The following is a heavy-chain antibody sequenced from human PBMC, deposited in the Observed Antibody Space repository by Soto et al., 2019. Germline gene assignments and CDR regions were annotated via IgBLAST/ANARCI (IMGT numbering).Heavy chain of an antibody. V-gene: IGHV1-2*04. Sequence: GASVTVSCKASGYPFTSYGISWVRQAPGQGPEWMGWINPHSGFTNYAQKFQGWVTMTANTSISSAYMELSRLRSDDTAVYYCARAWGYSYGYTQNYFDYWGQGTQVTVSS. CDR2: INPHSGFT. CDR1: GYPFTSYG. D-gene: IGHD5-18*01. CDR3: ARAWGYSYGYTQNYFDY. J-gene: IGHJ4*02.